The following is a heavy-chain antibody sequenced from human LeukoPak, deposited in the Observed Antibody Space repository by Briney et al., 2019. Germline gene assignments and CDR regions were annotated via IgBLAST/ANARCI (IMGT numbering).Heavy chain of an antibody. J-gene: IGHJ5*02. CDR3: AKAAYGDYVNWFDP. CDR2: IGGIGAST. D-gene: IGHD4-17*01. CDR1: GFTFSSHA. V-gene: IGHV3-23*01. Sequence: GGSLRLSCAASGFTFSSHAMNWVRQAPGKGLEWVSSIGGIGASTYYADSVKGRFTISRDNSKNTLYLQMNSLRAEDTALYYCAKAAYGDYVNWFDPWGQGILVIVSS.